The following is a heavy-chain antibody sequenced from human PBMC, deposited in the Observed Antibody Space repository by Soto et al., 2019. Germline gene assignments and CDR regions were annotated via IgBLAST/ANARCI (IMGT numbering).Heavy chain of an antibody. Sequence: EVQLVESGGGLVQPGGSLRLSCAASGFTLSSYDIHWVRQATGEGLAWVSGIGSGGDTHYADSVKGRFIISREDGKNSFYVQMSNLRVGDTTVYYCPRRTSPTGMGVWGQGATVSVTS. CDR3: PRRTSPTGMGV. CDR2: IGSGGDT. D-gene: IGHD3-9*01. V-gene: IGHV3-13*01. CDR1: GFTLSSYD. J-gene: IGHJ6*02.